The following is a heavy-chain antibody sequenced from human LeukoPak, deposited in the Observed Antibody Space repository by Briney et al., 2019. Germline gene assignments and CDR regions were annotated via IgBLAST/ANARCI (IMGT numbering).Heavy chain of an antibody. CDR3: ARGDGIVGATLSDY. Sequence: GASVKVSCKASGYTFTSYDINWVRQATGQGLEWMGRMNPNSGNTGYAQKFQGRVTMTRNTSISTAYMELSSLRSEDTAVYYCARGDGIVGATLSDYWGQGTLVTVSS. J-gene: IGHJ4*02. V-gene: IGHV1-8*01. D-gene: IGHD1-26*01. CDR1: GYTFTSYD. CDR2: MNPNSGNT.